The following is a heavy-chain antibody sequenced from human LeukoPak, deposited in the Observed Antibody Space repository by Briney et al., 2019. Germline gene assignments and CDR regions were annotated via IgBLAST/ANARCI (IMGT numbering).Heavy chain of an antibody. Sequence: ASVKVSCKASGYTFTGYYMHWVRQAPGQGLEWMGWINPNSGGTNYAQKFQGRATMTRDTSISTAYMELSRMRSDDTAVYYCARDPVRGYSYGEVYFDYWGQGTLVTVSS. CDR1: GYTFTGYY. D-gene: IGHD5-18*01. V-gene: IGHV1-2*02. J-gene: IGHJ4*02. CDR3: ARDPVRGYSYGEVYFDY. CDR2: INPNSGGT.